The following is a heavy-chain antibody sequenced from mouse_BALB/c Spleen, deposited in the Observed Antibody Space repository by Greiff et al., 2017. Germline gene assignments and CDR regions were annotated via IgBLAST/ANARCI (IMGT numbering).Heavy chain of an antibody. D-gene: IGHD2-1*01. CDR1: GFTFSSYT. V-gene: IGHV5-6-4*01. J-gene: IGHJ3*01. CDR2: ISSGGSYT. CDR3: TRDQGGNSFAY. Sequence: EVKVVESGGGLVQPGGSLKLSCAASGFTFSSYTMSWVRQTPEKRLEWVATISSGGSYTYYPDSVKGRFTISRDNAKNTLYLQMSSLKSEDTAMYYCTRDQGGNSFAYWGQGTLVTVSA.